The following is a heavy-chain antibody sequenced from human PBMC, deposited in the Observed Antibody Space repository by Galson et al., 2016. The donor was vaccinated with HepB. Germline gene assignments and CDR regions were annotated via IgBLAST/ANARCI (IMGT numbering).Heavy chain of an antibody. CDR2: MTPNSGNT. D-gene: IGHD7-27*01. Sequence: SVKVSCKASGYTFTNYDFNWVRQAPGQGLEWLGWMTPNSGNTGYAQKFQGRLSLTRDISTSTAYMELSSLTPDDTAVYYCARNRAFTGDFDYWGQGTLVTVSS. CDR3: ARNRAFTGDFDY. CDR1: GYTFTNYD. V-gene: IGHV1-8*02. J-gene: IGHJ4*02.